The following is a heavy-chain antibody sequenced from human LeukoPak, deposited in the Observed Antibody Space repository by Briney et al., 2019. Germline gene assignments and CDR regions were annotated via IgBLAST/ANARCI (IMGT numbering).Heavy chain of an antibody. V-gene: IGHV3-33*01. CDR1: GFTFSSYG. D-gene: IGHD3-16*02. J-gene: IGHJ4*02. CDR3: ARDFELSH. Sequence: PGGSLRLSCAASGFTFSSYGMHWVRQAPGKGLEWVALIWYDGSSKHYADSVRGRFTISRDNSKNTLYRQMNSLRAEDTAVYYCARDFELSHWGQGTLVTVSS. CDR2: IWYDGSSK.